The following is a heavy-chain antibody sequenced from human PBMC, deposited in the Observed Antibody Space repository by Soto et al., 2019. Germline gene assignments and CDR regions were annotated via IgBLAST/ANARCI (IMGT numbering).Heavy chain of an antibody. CDR2: MNPNSGNT. Sequence: ASVKVSCKASGYTFTSYDINWVRQATGQGFEWMGWMNPNSGNTGYAQKFQGRVTMTRDTSASTAYIELRSLRSDATAVYYCARSIVLVPALDYWRQGTLVTVSS. CDR1: GYTFTSYD. J-gene: IGHJ4*02. D-gene: IGHD6-6*01. CDR3: ARSIVLVPALDY. V-gene: IGHV1-8*01.